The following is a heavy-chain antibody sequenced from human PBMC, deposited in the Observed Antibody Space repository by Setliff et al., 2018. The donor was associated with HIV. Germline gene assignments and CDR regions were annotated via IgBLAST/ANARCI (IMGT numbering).Heavy chain of an antibody. D-gene: IGHD2-21*02. CDR1: GYDFSSYS. CDR2: ISGLTGEV. J-gene: IGHJ4*02. V-gene: IGHV1-18*04. CDR3: ARGGLGFLDWCLPDS. Sequence: ASVKVSCKASGYDFSSYSMMWVRQTPGQGLEWLGWISGLTGEVRLAEEFQGRVTLTTSAYTAYMELKSLRSEDRGVYYCARGGLGFLDWCLPDSWGQGTLVPSPQ.